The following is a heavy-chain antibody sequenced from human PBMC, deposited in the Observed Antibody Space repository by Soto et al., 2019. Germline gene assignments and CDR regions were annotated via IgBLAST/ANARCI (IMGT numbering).Heavy chain of an antibody. CDR3: ARGHEYGCNSDAFDI. CDR2: ILPIFGTA. CDR1: GGTFSTSS. V-gene: IGHV1-69*14. D-gene: IGHD4-17*01. J-gene: IGHJ3*02. Sequence: QVQLVQSGAEVKKPGSSVKVSCKASGGTFSTSSINWVRQAPGQRPEWMGNILPIFGTADYAQKFQGRVTITADKSTNTAYMELRSLLSEDTAVYYCARGHEYGCNSDAFDIWGQGTVVTVSS.